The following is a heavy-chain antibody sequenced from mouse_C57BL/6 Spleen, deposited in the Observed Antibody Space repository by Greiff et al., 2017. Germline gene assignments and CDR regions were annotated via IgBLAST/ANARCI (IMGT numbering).Heavy chain of an antibody. V-gene: IGHV1-55*01. CDR1: GYTFSSYW. D-gene: IGHD1-1*02. J-gene: IGHJ4*01. CDR2: IYPGSGST. CDR3: ASRCGCYYAMDY. Sequence: QVQLKQPGAELVKPGASVKMSCKASGYTFSSYWITWVKQRPGQGLEWIGDIYPGSGSTNYNEKFKGKATLTEDTSSSTAYMQLSSLTSEDSAVYYCASRCGCYYAMDYWGQGTSVTVSS.